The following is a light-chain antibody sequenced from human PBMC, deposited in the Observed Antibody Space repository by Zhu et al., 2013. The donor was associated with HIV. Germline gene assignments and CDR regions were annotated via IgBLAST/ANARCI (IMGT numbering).Light chain of an antibody. Sequence: EIVMTQSPATLSVSPGERVTLSCRASQSVSINLAWYQQKPGQAPRLLIYGASTRATGFPARFSGSGSGTDFTLTISSLEPEDFAVYYCQQYGSSPGTFGQGTKVEIK. CDR2: GAS. CDR1: QSVSIN. CDR3: QQYGSSPGT. J-gene: IGKJ1*01. V-gene: IGKV3-15*01.